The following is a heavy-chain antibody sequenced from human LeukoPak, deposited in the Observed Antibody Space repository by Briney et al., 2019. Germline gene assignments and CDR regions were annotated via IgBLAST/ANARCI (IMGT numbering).Heavy chain of an antibody. V-gene: IGHV4-59*01. Sequence: SETLSLTCTVSGGSISSYYWNSIRQPPGKGLEYIGYIYYSGSTNYNTSLKSRITISVDTSKNQFSLKLNSVTAADTAVYYCARGSSGWYGYYFDYWGQGTLVTVSS. CDR2: IYYSGST. J-gene: IGHJ4*02. CDR3: ARGSSGWYGYYFDY. D-gene: IGHD6-19*01. CDR1: GGSISSYY.